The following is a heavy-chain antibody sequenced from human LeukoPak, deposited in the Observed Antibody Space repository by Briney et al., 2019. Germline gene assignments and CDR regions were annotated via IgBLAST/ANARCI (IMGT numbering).Heavy chain of an antibody. D-gene: IGHD6-19*01. CDR2: IYYSGST. V-gene: IGHV4-39*01. J-gene: IGHJ4*02. Sequence: PSETLSLTCTVSGGSISSSSYYWGWIRQPPGKGLEWIGSIYYSGSTYYNPSLKSRVTISVDTSKNQFSLKLSSVTAAATAVYYCATSGWYLLPGVYWGQGTLVTVSS. CDR3: ATSGWYLLPGVY. CDR1: GGSISSSSYY.